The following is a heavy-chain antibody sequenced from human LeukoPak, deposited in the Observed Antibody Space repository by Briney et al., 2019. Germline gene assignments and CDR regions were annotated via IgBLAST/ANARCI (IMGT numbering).Heavy chain of an antibody. CDR2: INSDGSST. J-gene: IGHJ6*03. Sequence: GGSPRLSCAASGFTFSSYWMHWVRQAPGKGLVWVSRINSDGSSTSYADSVKGRFTISRDNAKNTLYLQMNSLRAEDTAVYYCARDKQLVLTHYMDVWGKGTTVTVSS. CDR3: ARDKQLVLTHYMDV. V-gene: IGHV3-74*01. CDR1: GFTFSSYW. D-gene: IGHD6-6*01.